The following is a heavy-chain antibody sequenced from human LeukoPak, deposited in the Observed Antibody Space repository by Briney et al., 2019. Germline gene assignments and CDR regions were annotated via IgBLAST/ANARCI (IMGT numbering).Heavy chain of an antibody. CDR1: GFTFSSYS. Sequence: PGGSLRLSCAASGFTFSSYSMNWVRQAPGKGLEWVSSISSSSSYIYYADSVKGRFTISRDNAKNSLYLQMNSLRAEDTAVYYCALRGDFKAVAVYYYYGMDVWGQGTTVTVSS. CDR3: ALRGDFKAVAVYYYYGMDV. D-gene: IGHD6-19*01. V-gene: IGHV3-21*01. J-gene: IGHJ6*02. CDR2: ISSSSSYI.